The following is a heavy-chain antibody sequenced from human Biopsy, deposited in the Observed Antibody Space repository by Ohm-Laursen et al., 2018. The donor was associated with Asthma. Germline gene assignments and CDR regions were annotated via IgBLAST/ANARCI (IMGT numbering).Heavy chain of an antibody. Sequence: SLRLSCAASGFTFGDYWMSRVRQVPGKGLEWVANIKHDGTEKNHVDSLKGRFTISRDNAKNSPYLQMNSLRAEDTAVYYCARTFHFWSPYHAEHYQLWGQGTLVTVPS. CDR1: GFTFGDYW. CDR2: IKHDGTEK. J-gene: IGHJ1*01. V-gene: IGHV3-7*01. CDR3: ARTFHFWSPYHAEHYQL. D-gene: IGHD3-3*02.